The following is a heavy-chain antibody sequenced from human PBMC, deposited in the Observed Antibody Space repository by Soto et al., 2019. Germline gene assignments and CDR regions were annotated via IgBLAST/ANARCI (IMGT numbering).Heavy chain of an antibody. CDR3: AKDRPHVGGYSYGPWYYYGMDV. V-gene: IGHV3-30*18. CDR2: ISYDGSNK. D-gene: IGHD5-18*01. J-gene: IGHJ6*02. Sequence: QVQLVESGGGVVQPGRSLRLSCAASGFTFSSYGMHWVRQAPGKGLEWVAVISYDGSNKYYADSVKGRFTISRDNSKNTLYLQMNSLRAEDTAVYYCAKDRPHVGGYSYGPWYYYGMDVWGQGTTVTVSS. CDR1: GFTFSSYG.